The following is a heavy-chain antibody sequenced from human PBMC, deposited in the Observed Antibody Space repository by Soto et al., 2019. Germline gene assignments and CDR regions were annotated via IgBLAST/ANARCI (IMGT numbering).Heavy chain of an antibody. V-gene: IGHV1-18*04. Sequence: QVPLVQSGDEVKKSGASVKVSCKASGYTFSNYGISWVRQAPGQGLEWMGWISGYNGLTAYAQNVQGRVTMTIDTPTRKVFMELTSLRSNDTAVYYCARDEGIRGFDSWGQGTLVTVSS. CDR2: ISGYNGLT. CDR3: ARDEGIRGFDS. J-gene: IGHJ4*02. D-gene: IGHD3-10*01. CDR1: GYTFSNYG.